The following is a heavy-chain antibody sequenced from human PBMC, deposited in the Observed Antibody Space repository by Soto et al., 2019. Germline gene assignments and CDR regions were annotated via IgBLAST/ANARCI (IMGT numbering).Heavy chain of an antibody. J-gene: IGHJ6*03. Sequence: SETLSLTCTVSGGSISNYYWSWVRQSPGMGLEWIGYIYYSGLTKYNPSLKSRVTISIGTSKNQFSLRLSSVTAADSAVYHCARSGDYTNYYYYYMDVWGKGTTVTVSS. CDR1: GGSISNYY. CDR2: IYYSGLT. V-gene: IGHV4-59*08. CDR3: ARSGDYTNYYYYYMDV. D-gene: IGHD4-17*01.